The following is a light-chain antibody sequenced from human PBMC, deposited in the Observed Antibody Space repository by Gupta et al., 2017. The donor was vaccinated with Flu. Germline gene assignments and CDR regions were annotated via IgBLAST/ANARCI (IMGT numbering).Light chain of an antibody. J-gene: IGKJ1*01. CDR1: QSISIW. V-gene: IGKV1-5*03. CDR3: QQYESYSWT. Sequence: DIQMTQSPSTLSASVGDRVTITCRASQSISIWLAWYQQKPGKAPNLLIYKASTLESGVPSRFSGSGPGTEFTLTISILQPADLAPSYSQQYESYSWTFGQGTKVEIK. CDR2: KAS.